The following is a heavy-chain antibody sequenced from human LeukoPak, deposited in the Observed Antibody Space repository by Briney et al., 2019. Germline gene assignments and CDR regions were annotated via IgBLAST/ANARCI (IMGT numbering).Heavy chain of an antibody. D-gene: IGHD6-13*01. CDR1: GFTFSSYG. Sequence: GGSLRLSCVASGFTFSSYGMHWVRQAPGKGLEWVAFIRYDGSNKYYADSVKGRFTISRDNSKNTLYLQMNSLRAEDTAVYYCARVKSIAAPYNWFDPWGQGTLVTVSS. CDR2: IRYDGSNK. V-gene: IGHV3-30*02. J-gene: IGHJ5*02. CDR3: ARVKSIAAPYNWFDP.